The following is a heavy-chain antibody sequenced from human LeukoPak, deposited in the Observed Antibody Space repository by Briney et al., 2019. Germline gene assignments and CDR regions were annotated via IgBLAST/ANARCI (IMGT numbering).Heavy chain of an antibody. D-gene: IGHD5-24*01. J-gene: IGHJ4*02. CDR2: IYYSGTT. CDR3: AARGDGYNSFDY. Sequence: SQTLSLTCTVSGGSISSGDYYWSWIRQPPGKGLEWIGYIYYSGTTYYNPSLKSRSTISVDTSKNQFCLKLSSVTAADTAVYYCAARGDGYNSFDYWGQGTLVTVSS. CDR1: GGSISSGDYY. V-gene: IGHV4-30-4*08.